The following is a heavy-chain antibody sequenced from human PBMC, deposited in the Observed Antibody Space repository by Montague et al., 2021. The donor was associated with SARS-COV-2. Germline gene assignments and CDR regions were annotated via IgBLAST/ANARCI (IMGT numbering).Heavy chain of an antibody. Sequence: PALVKPTQTLTLTCTFSGFSLSTSGVGVGWIRQPPGKALEWLALIYWDDDKRYSPSLKSRLTITKDTSKNQVVLTMTNMDPVDTATYYCARTRAYYYDSSGYLYCFDYWGQGTLVTVSS. J-gene: IGHJ4*02. CDR2: IYWDDDK. D-gene: IGHD3-22*01. CDR3: ARTRAYYYDSSGYLYCFDY. V-gene: IGHV2-5*02. CDR1: GFSLSTSGVG.